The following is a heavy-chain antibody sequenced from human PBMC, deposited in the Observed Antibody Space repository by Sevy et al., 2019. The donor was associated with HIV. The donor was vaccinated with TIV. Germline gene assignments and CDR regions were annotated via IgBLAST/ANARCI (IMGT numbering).Heavy chain of an antibody. J-gene: IGHJ4*02. Sequence: SETLSLTCAVSGYSISSGYYWGWIRQPPGKGLEWIGSIYHSGSTYYNPSLKSRVTISVDTSKNQFSLKLSSVTAADTAVYYCGRLIAMVGYRFDYWGQGTLVTVSS. V-gene: IGHV4-38-2*01. D-gene: IGHD5-18*01. CDR1: GYSISSGYY. CDR2: IYHSGST. CDR3: GRLIAMVGYRFDY.